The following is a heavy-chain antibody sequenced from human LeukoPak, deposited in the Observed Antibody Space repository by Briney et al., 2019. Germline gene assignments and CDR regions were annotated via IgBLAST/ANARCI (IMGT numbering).Heavy chain of an antibody. J-gene: IGHJ4*02. V-gene: IGHV4-34*01. Sequence: SETLPLTCGVNGGSLSGYYWIWIRQTPTQELEWIGEINHSGSTNYNPSLKSRVTISVDTSKNQFYLSLTSLTAADTAVYYCARRRWSSSSVIGYWGRGTRVTVSP. CDR3: ARRRWSSSSVIGY. CDR2: INHSGST. D-gene: IGHD6-6*01. CDR1: GGSLSGYY.